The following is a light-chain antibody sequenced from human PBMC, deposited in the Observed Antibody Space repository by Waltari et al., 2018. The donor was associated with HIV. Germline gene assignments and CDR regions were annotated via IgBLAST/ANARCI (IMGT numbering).Light chain of an antibody. CDR2: DVS. J-gene: IGLJ1*01. Sequence: QSALTQPRSVSGSLGQSVTISCTGTNNDVGRSNYVSWFQQHPGKAPKLMIYDVSKRPSGVPDRVSGSKSGNTASLTISGLQAEDEADYYCCSYAGSIPFVFGSGTKLTVL. CDR3: CSYAGSIPFV. V-gene: IGLV2-11*01. CDR1: NNDVGRSNY.